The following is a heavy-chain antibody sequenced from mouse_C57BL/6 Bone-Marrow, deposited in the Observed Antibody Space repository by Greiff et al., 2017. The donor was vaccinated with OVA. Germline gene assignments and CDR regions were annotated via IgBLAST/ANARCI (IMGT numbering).Heavy chain of an antibody. V-gene: IGHV14-4*01. Sequence: EVQLQQSGAELVRPGASVKLSCTASGFNIKADYMHWVKQRPEQGLEWIGWIDPENGDTEYASKFQGKATITADTSSNTAYLQLSSLTSEDTAVYYCTSYGNFDYWGQGTTLTVSS. CDR2: IDPENGDT. J-gene: IGHJ2*01. CDR3: TSYGNFDY. D-gene: IGHD2-1*01. CDR1: GFNIKADY.